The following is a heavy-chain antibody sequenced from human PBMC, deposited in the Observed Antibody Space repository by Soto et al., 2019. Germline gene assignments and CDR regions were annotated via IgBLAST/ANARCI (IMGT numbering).Heavy chain of an antibody. CDR2: IKQDGSEK. CDR1: GFTFSSYW. Sequence: PGGSLRLSCAASGFTFSSYWMSWVRQAPGKGLEWVANIKQDGSEKYYVDSVKGRFTISRDNAKNSPYLQMNSLRAEDTAVYYCARDVVRPRHDFDWFDPWGQGTLVTVSS. J-gene: IGHJ5*02. V-gene: IGHV3-7*01. D-gene: IGHD3-10*01. CDR3: ARDVVRPRHDFDWFDP.